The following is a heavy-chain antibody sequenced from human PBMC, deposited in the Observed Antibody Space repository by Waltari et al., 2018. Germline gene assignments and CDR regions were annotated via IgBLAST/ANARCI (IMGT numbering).Heavy chain of an antibody. CDR3: VRAGTNSH. Sequence: QLQLQESGPGLVKPSETLSLTCNVSGGSIGSSSYYWGWIRQPPGKGLEWIANVYYSGSSYYNPSLKSRVTISIDTSKNQFSLRLSSVTAADTAVYYCVRAGTNSHWGQGTLVTVSS. CDR2: VYYSGSS. CDR1: GGSIGSSSYY. D-gene: IGHD1-7*01. V-gene: IGHV4-39*07. J-gene: IGHJ4*02.